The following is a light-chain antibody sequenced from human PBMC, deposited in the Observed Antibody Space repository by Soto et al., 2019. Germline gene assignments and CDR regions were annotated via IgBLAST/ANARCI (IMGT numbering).Light chain of an antibody. CDR1: SSNIGINS. Sequence: QAVVTQPPSASGTPGQRVTISCSGSSSNIGINSVNWYQQLPGTAPKLLIYSPNQRPSGVPDRFSGSKSGTSASLAISGLQSEDEADYYCATWDDSLNGPVFGGGTKLTVL. CDR2: SPN. V-gene: IGLV1-44*01. J-gene: IGLJ3*02. CDR3: ATWDDSLNGPV.